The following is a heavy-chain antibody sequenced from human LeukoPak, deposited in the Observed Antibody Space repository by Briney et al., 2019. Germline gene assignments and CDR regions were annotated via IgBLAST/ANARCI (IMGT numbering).Heavy chain of an antibody. Sequence: SETLSLTCTVSGGSISSGGYYWSWIRQHPGKGLEWIGYIYYSGSTYYNPSLKSRVTISVDTSKNQFSLKLSSVTAADTAVYYCASYADTQHDAFDIWGQGTMVTVSS. V-gene: IGHV4-31*03. CDR2: IYYSGST. J-gene: IGHJ3*02. D-gene: IGHD4-17*01. CDR3: ASYADTQHDAFDI. CDR1: GGSISSGGYY.